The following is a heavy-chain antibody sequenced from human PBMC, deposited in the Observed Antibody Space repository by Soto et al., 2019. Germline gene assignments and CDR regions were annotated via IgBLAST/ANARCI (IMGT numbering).Heavy chain of an antibody. CDR3: ARDHCSSTSCYGKSDY. D-gene: IGHD2-2*01. CDR2: INPKSGGT. CDR1: GCTVTIYS. V-gene: IGHV1-2*02. J-gene: IGHJ4*02. Sequence: GASVRLSCRGSGCTVTIYSLLWLGNAPKTGLEWMGWINPKSGGTNYAQKVQGRVTMTRDTSISTAYMELSRLRSDDTAVYYCARDHCSSTSCYGKSDYWGQGTLVTGSS.